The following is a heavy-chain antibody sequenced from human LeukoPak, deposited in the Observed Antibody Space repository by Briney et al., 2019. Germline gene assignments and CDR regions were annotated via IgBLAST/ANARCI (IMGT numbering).Heavy chain of an antibody. V-gene: IGHV1-2*02. Sequence: ASVKVSCKASGYTFTGYHIHWVRQAPGQGLEWMGWINPNSGGTNYAQKFQGRVTMTRDTSISTAYMEVSRLTSDDTAVFYCAREGSGYPYWGQGTLVTVSS. D-gene: IGHD5-12*01. J-gene: IGHJ4*02. CDR1: GYTFTGYH. CDR3: AREGSGYPY. CDR2: INPNSGGT.